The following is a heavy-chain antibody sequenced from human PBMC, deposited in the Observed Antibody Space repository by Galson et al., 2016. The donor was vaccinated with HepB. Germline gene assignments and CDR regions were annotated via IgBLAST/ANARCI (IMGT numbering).Heavy chain of an antibody. J-gene: IGHJ4*02. CDR3: ARDMILKWVYVGQFDQ. CDR2: TWNDGSHE. D-gene: IGHD3-3*01. V-gene: IGHV3-33*01. CDR1: GFPLSSYG. Sequence: SLRLSCAASGFPLSSYGMHWLRQSPGKGLEWVAVTWNDGSHEGYTDSVKGRFTISRVNAMNTLYLQMNSLRVEDTAVYYCARDMILKWVYVGQFDQWGQGTLVTVSS.